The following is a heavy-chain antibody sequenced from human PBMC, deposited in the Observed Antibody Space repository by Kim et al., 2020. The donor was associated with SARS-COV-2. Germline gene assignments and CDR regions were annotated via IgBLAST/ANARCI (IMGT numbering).Heavy chain of an antibody. Sequence: ASVKVSCKTSGYTFANYAVHWVRQATGQGLEWMGWINPGNGDTRFSQKLQGRVTITSDTSASTTYMELTSLRSEDSAVFYCARAPVAGTSTYANWGQGTL. CDR1: GYTFANYA. D-gene: IGHD6-19*01. J-gene: IGHJ1*01. CDR3: ARAPVAGTSTYAN. CDR2: INPGNGDT. V-gene: IGHV1-3*01.